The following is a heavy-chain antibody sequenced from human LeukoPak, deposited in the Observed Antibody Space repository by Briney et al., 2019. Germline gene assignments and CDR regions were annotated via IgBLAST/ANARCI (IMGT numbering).Heavy chain of an antibody. D-gene: IGHD5-24*01. CDR3: ARGRRDAYNYGVDY. CDR1: GFSLRTSGMC. J-gene: IGHJ4*02. V-gene: IGHV2-70*11. CDR2: IDWDDDK. Sequence: SGPTLVNPTQTLTLTCTFSGFSLRTSGMCVSWIRQPPGKALEWLARIDWDDDKYYSTSLKTRLTISKDTSKNQVVLTMTNMDPVDTATYYCARGRRDAYNYGVDYWGQGTLVTVSS.